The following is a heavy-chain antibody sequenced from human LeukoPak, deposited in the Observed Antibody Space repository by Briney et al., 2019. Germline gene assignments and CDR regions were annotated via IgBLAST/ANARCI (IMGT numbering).Heavy chain of an antibody. CDR3: ASLVVVTAVFDY. D-gene: IGHD2-21*02. V-gene: IGHV4-31*03. J-gene: IGHJ4*02. CDR1: GGSISRGGYY. Sequence: PSETLSLTCTVSGGSISRGGYYWSWIRQHPGKGLEWIGYIYYSGSTYYNPSLKSRVTISVDTSKNQFSLKLSSVTAADTAVYYCASLVVVTAVFDYWGQGTLVTVSS. CDR2: IYYSGST.